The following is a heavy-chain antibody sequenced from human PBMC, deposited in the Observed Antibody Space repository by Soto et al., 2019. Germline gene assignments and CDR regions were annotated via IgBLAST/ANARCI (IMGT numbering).Heavy chain of an antibody. CDR2: MNPTSGNT. D-gene: IGHD2-21*02. CDR3: ARTRLCGGDCYSAYYFDY. V-gene: IGHV1-8*01. CDR1: GYTFTNYD. Sequence: QVQLVQSGTEVKKPGASVKVSCKASGYTFTNYDINWVRQATGQGLEWMGWMNPTSGNTGYVQEFQGRVTMTRNTSISTADMELSSLRSDDTAVYYCARTRLCGGDCYSAYYFDYWGQGALVTVSS. J-gene: IGHJ4*02.